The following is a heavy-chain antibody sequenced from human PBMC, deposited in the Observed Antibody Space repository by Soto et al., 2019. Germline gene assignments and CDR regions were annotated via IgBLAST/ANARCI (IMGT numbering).Heavy chain of an antibody. CDR1: GGSFSGYY. CDR2: INHSGST. D-gene: IGHD6-13*01. Sequence: SETLSLTCAVYGGSFSGYYWSWIRQPPGKGLEWIGEINHSGSTNYNPSLKSRVTISVDTSKNQFSLKLSSVTAADTAVYYCARGRFYRQQLVLDYWGQGTLVTVSS. J-gene: IGHJ4*02. CDR3: ARGRFYRQQLVLDY. V-gene: IGHV4-34*01.